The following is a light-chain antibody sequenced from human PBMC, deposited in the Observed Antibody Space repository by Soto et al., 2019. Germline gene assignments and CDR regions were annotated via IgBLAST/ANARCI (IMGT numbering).Light chain of an antibody. CDR3: QQYNNWPPLT. CDR2: AAS. Sequence: EIVMTQSPATLSVSPGEGATLSCRASQSVSSNLAWYQQKTGQAPRLLIYAASTRATGIPARFSGSGSGTEFTLTISSLQAEDFAVYYCQQYNNWPPLTFGGGTQVEIK. CDR1: QSVSSN. J-gene: IGKJ4*01. V-gene: IGKV3-15*01.